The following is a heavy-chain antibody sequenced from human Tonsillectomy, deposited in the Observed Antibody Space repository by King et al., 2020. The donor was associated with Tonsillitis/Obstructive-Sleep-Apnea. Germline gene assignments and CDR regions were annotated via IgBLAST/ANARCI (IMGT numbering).Heavy chain of an antibody. D-gene: IGHD2-2*01. Sequence: QLVQSGAEVKKPGASVKVSCKASGSAFTAYYMHWVRQAPGQGLEWMGRINPNSGGTNYAQKFQGRVTMTRDTSITTAYMELSRLRSDDTAVYYWAGGFCDTTTCQGGGVWGQGTLVTVSS. CDR3: AGGFCDTTTCQGGGV. CDR1: GSAFTAYY. V-gene: IGHV1-2*06. CDR2: INPNSGGT. J-gene: IGHJ4*02.